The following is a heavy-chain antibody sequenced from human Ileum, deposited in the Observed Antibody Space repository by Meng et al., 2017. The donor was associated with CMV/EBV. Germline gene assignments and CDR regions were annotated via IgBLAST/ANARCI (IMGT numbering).Heavy chain of an antibody. CDR2: ISTSGSTI. J-gene: IGHJ4*02. V-gene: IGHV3-11*01. CDR3: ARRGQLLSIDY. Sequence: LSCAVSGFTFSDYYMNWIRQAPGRGLEWVSYISTSGSTIYYADSVKGRFTISRDNAKNSLYLQMNSLRAEDTAVYYCARRGQLLSIDYWGQGTLVTVSS. CDR1: GFTFSDYY. D-gene: IGHD2-2*01.